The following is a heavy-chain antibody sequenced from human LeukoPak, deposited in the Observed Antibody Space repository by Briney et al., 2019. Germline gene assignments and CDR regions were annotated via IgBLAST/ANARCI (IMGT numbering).Heavy chain of an antibody. V-gene: IGHV3-23*01. Sequence: GGSLRLSCAASGFTFSSYAMSWVRQAHGQGLERVSAISNNGGYTYYADSVQGRFTISRDNSNNTLYLQMNSLRVEDTAVYYCAKSRVAVAAPRNWFDPWGQGTLVTVSS. J-gene: IGHJ5*02. D-gene: IGHD6-19*01. CDR1: GFTFSSYA. CDR2: ISNNGGYT. CDR3: AKSRVAVAAPRNWFDP.